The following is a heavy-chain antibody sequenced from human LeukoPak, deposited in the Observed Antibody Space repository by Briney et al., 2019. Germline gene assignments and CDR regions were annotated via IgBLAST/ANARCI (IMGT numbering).Heavy chain of an antibody. D-gene: IGHD4-23*01. CDR3: ASRWTSAFNI. V-gene: IGHV4-30-2*01. CDR2: IYQSGST. Sequence: SETLSLTCVVSGGFVSSGGYSWSWIRQPPGKGLEWIGYIYQSGSTYYNPSLKSRVTISIDRSKNQFSLRLSSVTAADTALYYCASRWTSAFNIWGQGTMVTVSS. J-gene: IGHJ3*02. CDR1: GGFVSSGGYS.